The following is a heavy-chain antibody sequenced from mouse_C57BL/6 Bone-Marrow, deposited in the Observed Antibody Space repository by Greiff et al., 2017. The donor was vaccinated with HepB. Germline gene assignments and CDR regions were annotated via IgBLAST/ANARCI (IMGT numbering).Heavy chain of an antibody. Sequence: EVKLQQSGPGLVKPSQSLSLTCSVTGYSITSGYYWNWIRQFPGNKLEWMGYISYDGSNNYNPSLNNRISITRDTSKNQFFLKLNSVTTEDTATYYCAIRRAYYGSSSDYWGQGTTLTVSS. CDR2: ISYDGSN. V-gene: IGHV3-6*01. CDR1: GYSITSGYY. CDR3: AIRRAYYGSSSDY. J-gene: IGHJ2*01. D-gene: IGHD1-1*01.